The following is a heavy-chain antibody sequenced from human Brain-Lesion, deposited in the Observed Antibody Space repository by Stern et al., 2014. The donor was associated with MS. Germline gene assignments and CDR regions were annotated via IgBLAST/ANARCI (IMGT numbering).Heavy chain of an antibody. J-gene: IGHJ4*02. CDR3: AKLWLGELPESPFDY. Sequence: VQLVESGPGLVKPSETLSLTCTVSGGSISSSSYYWGWIRQPPGKGLEWIGSIYYRGSPYYTPSLKRRVTISMDTSKNHFSRRLSSVTAADTAVYFCAKLWLGELPESPFDYWGQGTLVTVSS. V-gene: IGHV4-39*01. CDR2: IYYRGSP. CDR1: GGSISSSSYY. D-gene: IGHD3-10*01.